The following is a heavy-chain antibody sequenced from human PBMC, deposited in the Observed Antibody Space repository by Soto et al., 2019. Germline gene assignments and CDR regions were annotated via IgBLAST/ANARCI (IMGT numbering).Heavy chain of an antibody. CDR1: GGSISSYY. CDR3: ARQGSSVGYYYHYYMDV. D-gene: IGHD6-6*01. Sequence: SETLSLTCTVSGGSISSYYWSWIRQPPGKGLEWIGYIYYSGSTNYNPSLKSRVTISVDTSKNQFSLKLSSVTAADTSVYYCARQGSSVGYYYHYYMDVWGKGTTVTVSS. CDR2: IYYSGST. J-gene: IGHJ6*03. V-gene: IGHV4-59*08.